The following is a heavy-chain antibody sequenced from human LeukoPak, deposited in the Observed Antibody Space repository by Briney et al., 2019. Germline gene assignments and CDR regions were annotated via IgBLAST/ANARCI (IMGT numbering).Heavy chain of an antibody. D-gene: IGHD1-26*01. CDR3: AKTYSGSLGTQDY. CDR1: GGSFSGYY. J-gene: IGHJ4*02. V-gene: IGHV4-34*01. CDR2: INHSGST. Sequence: SETLSLTCAVYGGSFSGYYWSWIRQPPGKGLEWIGEINHSGSTNYNPSLKSRVTISVDTSKNQFSLKLSSVTAADTAVYYCAKTYSGSLGTQDYWGQGTLVTVSS.